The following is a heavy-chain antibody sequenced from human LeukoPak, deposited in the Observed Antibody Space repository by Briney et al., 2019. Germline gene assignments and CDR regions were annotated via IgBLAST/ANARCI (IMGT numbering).Heavy chain of an antibody. CDR3: ARDPIAVAGTRGFDY. D-gene: IGHD6-19*01. V-gene: IGHV3-66*01. J-gene: IGHJ4*02. Sequence: PGGSLRLSCAASGFTVSSNYMSWVRQAPGKGLEWVSVIYSGGSTYYADSVKGRFTISRDNSKNTLYLQMNSLRAEDTAVYYCARDPIAVAGTRGFDYWGQGTLVTVSS. CDR1: GFTVSSNY. CDR2: IYSGGST.